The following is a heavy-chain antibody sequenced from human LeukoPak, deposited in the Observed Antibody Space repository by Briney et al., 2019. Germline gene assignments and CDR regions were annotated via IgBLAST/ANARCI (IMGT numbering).Heavy chain of an antibody. V-gene: IGHV4-59*01. J-gene: IGHJ4*02. CDR3: TRGAGWLIDY. D-gene: IGHD3-16*01. Sequence: SETLSLTCTVSGGSISSYYWSWIRQPPGKGLEWIAYIYYSGSTNCNPSLKSRVTISVDTSKNQFSLKLNSLTTADTAVYYCTRGAGWLIDYWGQGILVTVSS. CDR2: IYYSGST. CDR1: GGSISSYY.